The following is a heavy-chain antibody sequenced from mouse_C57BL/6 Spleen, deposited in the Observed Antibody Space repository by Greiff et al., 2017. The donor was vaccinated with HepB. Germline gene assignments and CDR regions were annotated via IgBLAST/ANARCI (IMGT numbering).Heavy chain of an antibody. J-gene: IGHJ3*01. CDR2: IYPSDSET. Sequence: QVQLQQSGAELVRPGSSVKLSCKASGYTFTSYWIDWVKQRPGQGLEWIGNIYPSDSETHYNQKFKDKATLTVDKSSSTAYMQLSSLTSEDSAVYYCAGANWDGGFAYWGQGTLVTVSA. CDR3: AGANWDGGFAY. D-gene: IGHD4-1*01. V-gene: IGHV1-61*01. CDR1: GYTFTSYW.